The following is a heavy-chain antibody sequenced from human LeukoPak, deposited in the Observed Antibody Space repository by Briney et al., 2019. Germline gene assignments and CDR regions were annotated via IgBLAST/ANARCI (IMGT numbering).Heavy chain of an antibody. CDR2: INPNSGGT. V-gene: IGHV1-2*02. CDR1: GYTFTSYY. Sequence: ASVKVSCKASGYTFTSYYMHWVRQAPGQGLEWMGWINPNSGGTNYAQKFQGRVTMTRDTSISTAYMELSRLRSDDTAVYYCAREPLGYGDAFDIWGQGTMVTVSS. D-gene: IGHD5-18*01. CDR3: AREPLGYGDAFDI. J-gene: IGHJ3*02.